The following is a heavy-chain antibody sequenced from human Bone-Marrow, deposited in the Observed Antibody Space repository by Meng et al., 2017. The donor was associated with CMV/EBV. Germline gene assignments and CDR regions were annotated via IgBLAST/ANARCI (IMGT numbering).Heavy chain of an antibody. CDR2: INPNSGGT. D-gene: IGHD3-3*01. CDR1: GYTFTGYY. Sequence: SVKVSCKASGYTFTGYYMHWVRQAPGQGLEWMGWINPNSGGTNYAQKFQGRVTMTRDTSISTAYMELSRLSSDDTAVYYCARGVGGRNGQVGWLPSHPGYGMDVWGQGTTVTVSS. CDR3: ARGVGGRNGQVGWLPSHPGYGMDV. J-gene: IGHJ6*02. V-gene: IGHV1-2*02.